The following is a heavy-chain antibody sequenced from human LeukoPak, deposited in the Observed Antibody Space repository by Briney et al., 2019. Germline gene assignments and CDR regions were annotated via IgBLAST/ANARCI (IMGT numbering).Heavy chain of an antibody. Sequence: GGSLRLSCAASGFTFSSYGMHWVRQAPGKGLEWVAFIRYDGSNKYYADSVKGRFTISRDNSKNTLYLQMNSLRAEDTAVYYCAKEPLIWAGSYLFDYWGQGTLVTVSS. J-gene: IGHJ4*02. CDR1: GFTFSSYG. D-gene: IGHD3-10*01. CDR3: AKEPLIWAGSYLFDY. V-gene: IGHV3-30*02. CDR2: IRYDGSNK.